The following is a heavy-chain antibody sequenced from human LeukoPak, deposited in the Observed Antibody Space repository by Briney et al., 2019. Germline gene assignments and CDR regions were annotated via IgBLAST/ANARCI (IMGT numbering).Heavy chain of an antibody. Sequence: GGSLRLSCAASGFTFSSYWMSWIRQAPGKGLEWVSYISSSGSTIYYADSVKGRFTISRDNAKNSLYLQMNSLRAEDTAVYYCARVPRIHLGGYYFDYWGQGTLVTVSS. D-gene: IGHD5-18*01. CDR1: GFTFSSYW. J-gene: IGHJ4*02. CDR3: ARVPRIHLGGYYFDY. V-gene: IGHV3-11*04. CDR2: ISSSGSTI.